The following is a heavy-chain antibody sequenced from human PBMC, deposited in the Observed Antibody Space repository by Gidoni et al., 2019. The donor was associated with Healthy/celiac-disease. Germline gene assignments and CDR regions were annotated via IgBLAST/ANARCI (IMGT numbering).Heavy chain of an antibody. D-gene: IGHD3-3*01. CDR3: ARRAERFLEWLPPEYGMDV. CDR2: FYYSGST. J-gene: IGHJ6*02. CDR1: GGSISSSSYY. V-gene: IGHV4-39*01. Sequence: QLQLQESGPGLVKPSETLSLPCTVPGGSISSSSYYWGWIRQPPGKGLEWIGRFYYSGSTYYNPSLKSRVTISVDTSKNQFSLKLSSVTAADTAVYYCARRAERFLEWLPPEYGMDVWGQGTTVTVSS.